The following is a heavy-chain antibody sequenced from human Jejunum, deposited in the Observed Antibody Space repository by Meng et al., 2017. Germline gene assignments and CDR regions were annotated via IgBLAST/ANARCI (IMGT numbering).Heavy chain of an antibody. CDR2: ISGSGDRL. CDR1: GITFSTSS. J-gene: IGHJ4*02. Sequence: GGSLRLSCEASGITFSTSSMHWVRQVPGKGLQYVSAISGSGDRLYYTNSVKGRFTISRDNSKNTLYLQMDNVRVEDMAVYYCATWTAASYKDYWGQGTLVTVSS. CDR3: ATWTAASYKDY. D-gene: IGHD2-21*02. V-gene: IGHV3-64*01.